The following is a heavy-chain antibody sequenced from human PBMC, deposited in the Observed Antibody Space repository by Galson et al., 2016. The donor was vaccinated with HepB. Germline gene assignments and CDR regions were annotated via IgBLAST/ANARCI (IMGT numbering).Heavy chain of an antibody. V-gene: IGHV3-20*04. D-gene: IGHD6-19*01. CDR2: LNWDGSET. CDR3: ARGWSGWFDP. Sequence: SLRLSCAASGFTFSNAWMSWVRQAPGKGLEWVAGLNWDGSETNYGDSVKGRFIISRANANNSLYLQMNSLRVEDTALYFCARGWSGWFDPWGQGTQVAVSS. J-gene: IGHJ5*02. CDR1: GFTFSNAW.